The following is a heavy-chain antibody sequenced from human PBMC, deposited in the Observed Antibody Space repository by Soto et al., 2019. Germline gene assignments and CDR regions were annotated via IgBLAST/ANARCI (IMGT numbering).Heavy chain of an antibody. V-gene: IGHV4-59*01. CDR1: GGSISRYY. Sequence: PSEALSLTCTVSGGSISRYYWSWIRQPPGKGLGWIGYIYYSGSTNYNPSLKRRVTISVDTSKNQFSLKLSSVTAADTAVYYCARGDTGYSXSWYSYSVDYWGQGTLVTVSS. CDR2: IYYSGST. J-gene: IGHJ4*02. D-gene: IGHD6-13*01. CDR3: ARGDTGYSXSWYSYSVDY.